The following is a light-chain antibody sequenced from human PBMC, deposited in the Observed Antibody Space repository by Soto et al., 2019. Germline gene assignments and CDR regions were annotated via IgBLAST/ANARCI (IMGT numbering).Light chain of an antibody. J-gene: IGKJ3*01. CDR3: QQYGSSLFT. CDR1: QSVSSSY. CDR2: GAS. Sequence: GLTQSPGTLSLSQEERATLSCRASQSVSSSYLAWYQQKPGQAPRLLIYGASSRATGIAARFSGSGSGTDFTLTISRLEPEDFAVYYCQQYGSSLFTFGPGTKVDNK. V-gene: IGKV3-20*01.